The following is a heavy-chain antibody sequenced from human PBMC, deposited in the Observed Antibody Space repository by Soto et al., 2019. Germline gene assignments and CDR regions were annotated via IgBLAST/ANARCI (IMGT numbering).Heavy chain of an antibody. CDR3: ASDSDFGRTAQSYYYGMDV. D-gene: IGHD4-17*01. CDR2: IIPIFGTA. Sequence: ASVKVSCKASGGPFSNYAISWVRQAPGHGLEWMGGIIPIFGTANYAQQFQGRVTITADKSTSTAYMELSSLRSEDTAVYYWASDSDFGRTAQSYYYGMDVWGQGTTVTVSS. J-gene: IGHJ6*02. V-gene: IGHV1-69*06. CDR1: GGPFSNYA.